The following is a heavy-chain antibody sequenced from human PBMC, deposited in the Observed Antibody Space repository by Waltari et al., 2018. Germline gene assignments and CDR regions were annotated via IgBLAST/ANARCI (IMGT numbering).Heavy chain of an antibody. CDR3: ATDPVSGRHRDY. Sequence: QVQLVQSGAEVKKAGASVKVSCEVFGYSLGELSINWVRQAPGKGLEWMGGFDSENVEPVYAQKFQGRVTMTEDTSKDIAYMELSRLRSEDTAVYFCATDPVSGRHRDYWGQGTLVTVSS. V-gene: IGHV1-24*01. J-gene: IGHJ4*02. CDR1: GYSLGELS. D-gene: IGHD6-19*01. CDR2: FDSENVEP.